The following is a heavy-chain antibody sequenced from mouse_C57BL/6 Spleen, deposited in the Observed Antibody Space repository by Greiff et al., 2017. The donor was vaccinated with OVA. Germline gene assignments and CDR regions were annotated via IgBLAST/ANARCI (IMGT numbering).Heavy chain of an antibody. J-gene: IGHJ1*03. CDR1: GYTFTEYT. V-gene: IGHV1-62-2*01. CDR3: ARHDAASYYDYDWYFDV. D-gene: IGHD2-4*01. CDR2: FYPGSGSI. Sequence: QVQLKQSGAELVKPGASVKLSCKASGYTFTEYTIHWVKQRSGQGLEWIGWFYPGSGSIKYNEKFKDKATLTADKSSSTVYMELSRLTSEDSAVYFCARHDAASYYDYDWYFDVWGTGTTVTVSS.